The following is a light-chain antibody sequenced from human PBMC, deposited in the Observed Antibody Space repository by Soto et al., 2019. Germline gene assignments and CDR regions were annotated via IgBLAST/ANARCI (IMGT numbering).Light chain of an antibody. J-gene: IGKJ5*01. CDR2: DAS. CDR3: QQRSNWPPIT. Sequence: EIVMTQSPATLSVSPGERATLSCRASRSVGSNLAWYQHKAGQAPRLLIYDASNRATGIPARFSGSGSGTDFTLTISSLEPEDFAVYYCQQRSNWPPITFGQGTRLEIK. V-gene: IGKV3-11*01. CDR1: RSVGSN.